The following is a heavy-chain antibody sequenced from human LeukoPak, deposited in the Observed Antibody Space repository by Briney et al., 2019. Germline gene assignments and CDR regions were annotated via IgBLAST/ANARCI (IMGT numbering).Heavy chain of an antibody. CDR3: ARFTTYYYDSSGYPTYFDY. J-gene: IGHJ4*02. CDR2: IYYSGST. Sequence: PETLSLTCTVSGGSISSYYWSWIRQPPGKGLEWIGYIYYSGSTNYNPSLKSRVTISVDTSKNQFSLKLSSVTAADTAVYYCARFTTYYYDSSGYPTYFDYWGQGTLVTVSS. V-gene: IGHV4-59*01. CDR1: GGSISSYY. D-gene: IGHD3-22*01.